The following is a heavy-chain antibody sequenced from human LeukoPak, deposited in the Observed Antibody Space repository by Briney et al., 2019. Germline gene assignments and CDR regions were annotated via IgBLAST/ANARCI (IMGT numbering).Heavy chain of an antibody. V-gene: IGHV3-23*01. J-gene: IGHJ4*02. Sequence: GGSLRLSCAASGFTFSSYAMSWVRQAPGKGLEWVSGISGSGGSTYYADSVKGRFTISRDNSKNTLFLQMNSLRAEDTAVYYCAKDALISFRGAWSQSDYWGQGTPVPVSS. D-gene: IGHD3-16*02. CDR2: ISGSGGST. CDR3: AKDALISFRGAWSQSDY. CDR1: GFTFSSYA.